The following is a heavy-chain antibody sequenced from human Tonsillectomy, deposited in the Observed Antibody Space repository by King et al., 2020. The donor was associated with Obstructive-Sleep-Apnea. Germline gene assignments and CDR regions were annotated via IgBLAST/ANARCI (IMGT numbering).Heavy chain of an antibody. D-gene: IGHD4-17*01. CDR2: ISWDGGST. Sequence: VQLVESGGVVVQPGGSLRLSCAASGFTFDDYTMHWFRQAPGKGLEWVSLISWDGGSTYYSDSVKGRFTISRDNSKNSLYLQMNSLRTEDTALYYCAKRTVPHYYFYGMDVWGQGTTVTVSS. V-gene: IGHV3-43*01. J-gene: IGHJ6*02. CDR1: GFTFDDYT. CDR3: AKRTVPHYYFYGMDV.